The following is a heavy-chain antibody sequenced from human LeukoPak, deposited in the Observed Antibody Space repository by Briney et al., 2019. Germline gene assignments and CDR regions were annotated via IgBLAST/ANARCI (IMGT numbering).Heavy chain of an antibody. CDR1: GFTFSSYA. Sequence: GGSLRLSCAASGFTFSSYAMHWVRQAPGKGLEWVAVISYDGSNKYYADSVKGRFTISRDNFKNTLYLQMNSLRAEDTAVYYCAKDLPPYGDPDYWGQGTLVTVSS. J-gene: IGHJ4*02. CDR2: ISYDGSNK. CDR3: AKDLPPYGDPDY. D-gene: IGHD4-17*01. V-gene: IGHV3-30*04.